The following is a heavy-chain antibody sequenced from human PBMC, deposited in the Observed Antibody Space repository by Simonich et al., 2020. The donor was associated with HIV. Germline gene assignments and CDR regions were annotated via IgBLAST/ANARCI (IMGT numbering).Heavy chain of an antibody. D-gene: IGHD6-25*01. V-gene: IGHV4-34*01. CDR2: INPSAHNT. CDR3: ARRDGSH. Sequence: QVQLQQCGAGLLKPSETLSLTCVVYGGSFSGFYGNCICQPPGKGLEWIGEINPSAHNTKYNPSRKSRVTISVDTSKYQFSLRLSSVTAADTAVYYCARRDGSHWGQGTLVIVSS. CDR1: GGSFSGFY. J-gene: IGHJ4*02.